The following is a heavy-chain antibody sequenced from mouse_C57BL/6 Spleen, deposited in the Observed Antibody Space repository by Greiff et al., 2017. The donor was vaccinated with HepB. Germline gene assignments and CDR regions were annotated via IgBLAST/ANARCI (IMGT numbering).Heavy chain of an antibody. D-gene: IGHD3-1*01. J-gene: IGHJ3*01. CDR1: GFTFSSYA. V-gene: IGHV5-4*03. Sequence: EVQLVESGGGLVKPGGSLKLSCAASGFTFSSYAMSWVRQTPEKRLEWVATISDGGSYTYYPDNVKGRFTISRDNAKNNLYLQMSHLKSEDTAMYYCARRGLLAWFAYWGQGTLVTVSA. CDR3: ARRGLLAWFAY. CDR2: ISDGGSYT.